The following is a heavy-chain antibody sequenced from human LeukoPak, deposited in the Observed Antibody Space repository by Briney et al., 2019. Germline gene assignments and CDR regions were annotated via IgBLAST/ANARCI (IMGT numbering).Heavy chain of an antibody. J-gene: IGHJ4*02. CDR3: AGPNDNYDSSGHFDY. CDR2: IIPIFGTA. Sequence: SVKVSCKASGGTFSSYAISWVRQAPGQGLEWMGGIIPIFGTANYAQKFQGRVTITADESTSTAYMELSSLRSEDTAVYYCAGPNDNYDSSGHFDYWGQGTLVTVFS. CDR1: GGTFSSYA. D-gene: IGHD3-22*01. V-gene: IGHV1-69*13.